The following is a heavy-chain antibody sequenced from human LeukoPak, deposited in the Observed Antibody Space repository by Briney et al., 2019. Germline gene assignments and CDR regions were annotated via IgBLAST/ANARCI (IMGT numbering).Heavy chain of an antibody. V-gene: IGHV1-69*05. J-gene: IGHJ4*02. CDR1: EGTFSSYA. Sequence: ASVKVSCKASEGTFSSYAISWVRQAPGQGLEWMGGIIPIFGTANYAQKFQGRVTITTDESTSTAYMELSSLRSEDTAVNYCARGFHSSSSPFDYWGQGTLVTVSS. CDR2: IIPIFGTA. CDR3: ARGFHSSSSPFDY. D-gene: IGHD6-13*01.